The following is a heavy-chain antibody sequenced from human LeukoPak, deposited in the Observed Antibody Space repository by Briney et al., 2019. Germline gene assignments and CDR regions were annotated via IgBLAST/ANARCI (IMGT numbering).Heavy chain of an antibody. CDR1: GYTFTDYY. Sequence: ASVKISCKASGYTFTDYYMHWVQQAPGKGIEWMGRVDPEDGETIYAEKFQGRVTITADTSTDTAYMELSSLRSEDTAVYYCATGVYCGGDCYPYYFDYWGQGTLVTVSS. D-gene: IGHD2-21*02. J-gene: IGHJ4*02. CDR3: ATGVYCGGDCYPYYFDY. CDR2: VDPEDGET. V-gene: IGHV1-69-2*01.